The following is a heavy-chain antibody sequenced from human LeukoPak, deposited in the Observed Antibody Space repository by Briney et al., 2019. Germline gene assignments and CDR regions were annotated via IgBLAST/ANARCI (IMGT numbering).Heavy chain of an antibody. J-gene: IGHJ4*02. V-gene: IGHV3-7*01. D-gene: IGHD3-3*01. CDR3: VSGFLQWLY. CDR2: TNPDGSIK. CDR1: GVILGGYW. Sequence: GGSLRLSCAASGVILGGYWMSWVRQAPGRGLEWVANTNPDGSIKYYVDSVNGRFTISRDNAKNSLYLQMNSLRAEDTAVYYCVSGFLQWLYWGQGTLVTVSS.